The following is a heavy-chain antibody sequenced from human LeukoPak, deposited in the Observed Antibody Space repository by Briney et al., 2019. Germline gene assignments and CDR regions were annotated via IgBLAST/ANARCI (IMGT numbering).Heavy chain of an antibody. J-gene: IGHJ3*02. V-gene: IGHV3-33*01. CDR1: GFTFSGYG. D-gene: IGHD6-19*01. Sequence: PGKSLRLSCAASGFTFSGYGMHWVRQAPGKGLEWVAFIGYDGSKTYYADSVKGRFTISRDNSKNTLYLQMNSLRAEDTAVYYCASRGSSGWYFDIWGQGTMVTVSS. CDR3: ASRGSSGWYFDI. CDR2: IGYDGSKT.